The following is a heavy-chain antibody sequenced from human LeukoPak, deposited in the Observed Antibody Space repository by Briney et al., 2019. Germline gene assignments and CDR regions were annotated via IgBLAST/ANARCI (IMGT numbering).Heavy chain of an antibody. CDR3: AREDSSSWARPLGYFDY. J-gene: IGHJ4*02. Sequence: GGSLRLSCAASGFTFSNYSLNWVRQAPGKGLEWVSSISSSSSYIYYADSVKGRFTISRDNSKNTLYLQMNSLRAEDTAVYYCAREDSSSWARPLGYFDYWGQGTLVTVSS. CDR1: GFTFSNYS. D-gene: IGHD6-13*01. V-gene: IGHV3-21*01. CDR2: ISSSSSYI.